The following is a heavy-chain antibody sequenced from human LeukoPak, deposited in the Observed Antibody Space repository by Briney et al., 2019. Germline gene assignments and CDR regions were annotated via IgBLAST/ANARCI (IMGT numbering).Heavy chain of an antibody. CDR2: INPSGGST. CDR3: ARGEGEKVVILPADFDS. CDR1: GYTFTSYY. J-gene: IGHJ4*02. V-gene: IGHV1-46*01. Sequence: AAPVKVSCKASGYTFTSYYMHWVRQAPGQGLEWMGIINPSGGSTNYAQKFQGRVTMTRDTSTSTVYMELSSLRSEDTAVYYCARGEGEKVVILPADFDSWGQGTLVTVSS. D-gene: IGHD2/OR15-2a*01.